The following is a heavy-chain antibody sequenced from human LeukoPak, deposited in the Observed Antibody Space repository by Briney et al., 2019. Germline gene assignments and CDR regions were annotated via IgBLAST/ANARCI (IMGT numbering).Heavy chain of an antibody. CDR2: INQDGSET. V-gene: IGHV3-7*01. J-gene: IGHJ4*02. CDR1: GFTFSSYW. D-gene: IGHD4-11*01. CDR3: ARNKVKSTTTLGY. Sequence: GGSLRLSCAASGFTFSSYWMSWVRQAPGKGLEWVANINQDGSETFYVDAVKGRFTISRDNAKNSLFLQMNSPRGEDTAVYYCARNKVKSTTTLGYWGQGTLVIVSS.